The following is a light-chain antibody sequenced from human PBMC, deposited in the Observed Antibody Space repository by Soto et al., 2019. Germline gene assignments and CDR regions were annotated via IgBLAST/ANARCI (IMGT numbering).Light chain of an antibody. CDR2: DAS. J-gene: IGKJ1*01. V-gene: IGKV1-5*01. CDR1: QSISSW. CDR3: QQYDSYSSGP. Sequence: DIQMTQSPSTLSASVVDRVTITFRASQSISSWLAWYQQKPGKAPKLLIYDASSLESGVPSRFSGSGSGTEFTLTISSLQPDDFATYYCQQYDSYSSGPFGQGTKVDIK.